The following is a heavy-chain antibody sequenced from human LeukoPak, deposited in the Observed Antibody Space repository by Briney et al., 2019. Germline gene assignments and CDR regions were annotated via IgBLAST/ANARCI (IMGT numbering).Heavy chain of an antibody. CDR1: GGSFSGYY. D-gene: IGHD2-21*02. CDR3: ARGVTLGGAHY. J-gene: IGHJ4*02. Sequence: TETLSLTCAVYGGSFSGYYWSWIRQPPGKGLEWIGEINHSGSTNYNPSLKSRVTISVDTSKNQFSLKLSSVTAADTAVYYCARGVTLGGAHYWGQGTLVTVSS. CDR2: INHSGST. V-gene: IGHV4-34*01.